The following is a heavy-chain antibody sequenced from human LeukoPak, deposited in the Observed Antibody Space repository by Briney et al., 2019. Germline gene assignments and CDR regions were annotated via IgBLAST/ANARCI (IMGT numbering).Heavy chain of an antibody. D-gene: IGHD6-19*01. CDR3: ARSRGAVAGWSFDI. J-gene: IGHJ3*02. CDR2: MYHDGYT. Sequence: PSETVSLTCAVSGGSISNTDHWNWVRQPPGTGLEWIGEMYHDGYTNYNPSLKSRVTMSVDKSKNHFSLKLTSATAADTAVYYCARSRGAVAGWSFDIWGQGTVVTVSS. CDR1: GGSISNTDH. V-gene: IGHV4-4*02.